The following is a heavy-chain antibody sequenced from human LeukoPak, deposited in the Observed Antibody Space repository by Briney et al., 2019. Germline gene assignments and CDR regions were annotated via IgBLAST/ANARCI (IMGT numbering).Heavy chain of an antibody. J-gene: IGHJ4*02. Sequence: GGSLRLSCAASGFTFSSYAMSWVRQAPGKGLEWVSAISGSGGSTYYADSVKGRFTISRDNSKNTLYLQMNSLRAEDTAVYYCAKMVYDFWSGYQTSKYFDYWGQGTLVTVSS. CDR2: ISGSGGST. V-gene: IGHV3-23*01. CDR1: GFTFSSYA. D-gene: IGHD3-3*01. CDR3: AKMVYDFWSGYQTSKYFDY.